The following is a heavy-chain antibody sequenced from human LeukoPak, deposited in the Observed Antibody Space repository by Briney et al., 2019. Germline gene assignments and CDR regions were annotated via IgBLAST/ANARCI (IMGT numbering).Heavy chain of an antibody. CDR1: GFTFSNYA. V-gene: IGHV3-23*01. J-gene: IGHJ6*03. D-gene: IGHD2-2*01. Sequence: PGGSLRLSCAASGFTFSNYAMSWVRQAPGKGLEWVSAISGSGGSTYYADSVKGRFTISRDNSKNTLYLQMNSLRAEDTAVYHCAKEGIVVVPAAKYMDVWGKGTTVTVSS. CDR2: ISGSGGST. CDR3: AKEGIVVVPAAKYMDV.